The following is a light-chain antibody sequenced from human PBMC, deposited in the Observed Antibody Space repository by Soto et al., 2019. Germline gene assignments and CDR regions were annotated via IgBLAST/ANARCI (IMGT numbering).Light chain of an antibody. J-gene: IGKJ1*01. CDR2: EAS. CDR1: QSIDTH. CDR3: HQTYSPPDT. V-gene: IGKV1-39*01. Sequence: DIRMTQSPSSLSASVGDRVTITCRASQSIDTHLNWYQQHPGKAPNALIYEASNLQSGVPSRFSGSGSGTDFTLTISGLQPDDSATYYRHQTYSPPDTFGQGTKVEIK.